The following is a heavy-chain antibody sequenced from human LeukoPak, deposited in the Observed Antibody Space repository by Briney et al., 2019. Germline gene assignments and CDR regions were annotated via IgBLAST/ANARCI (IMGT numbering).Heavy chain of an antibody. Sequence: GGSLRLSCAASGFTLSDYYMSWIRQAPGKGLEWVSYISSSGSTIYYADSVKGRFTISMDNAKNSLYLQMNSLRAEDTAVYYCARDYYDSSGPFDYWGQGTLVTVSS. V-gene: IGHV3-11*01. CDR1: GFTLSDYY. CDR3: ARDYYDSSGPFDY. J-gene: IGHJ4*02. D-gene: IGHD3-22*01. CDR2: ISSSGSTI.